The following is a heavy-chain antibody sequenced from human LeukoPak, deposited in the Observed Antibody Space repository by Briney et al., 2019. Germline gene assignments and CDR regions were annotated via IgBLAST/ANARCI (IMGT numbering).Heavy chain of an antibody. CDR2: ISGSGGDT. CDR1: EFTFSNYA. Sequence: PGGPLSLSCEPSEFTFSNYAMSGSPQPPGKGLEWVSAISGSGGDTYYADPVKGRFTISRDNAKNSLYLQMNSLRAEDTAVYYCARASNDYFDYWGQGTLVTVSS. CDR3: ARASNDYFDY. V-gene: IGHV3-23*01. J-gene: IGHJ4*02. D-gene: IGHD1-1*01.